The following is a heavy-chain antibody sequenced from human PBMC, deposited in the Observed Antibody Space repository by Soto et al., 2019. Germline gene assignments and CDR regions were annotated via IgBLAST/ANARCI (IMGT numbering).Heavy chain of an antibody. CDR1: GDSIGRFY. Sequence: QLQLHESGPGLVKPSETLSLTCNVSGDSIGRFYWSWIRQSAGKGLEWIGRVYSTGGVTYKPALKERVTISLDRSNNPVSLEMNSVTAADTAVYFCARDLSGTGLDIWGRGTRVSVSS. V-gene: IGHV4-4*07. J-gene: IGHJ6*02. CDR2: VYSTGGV. CDR3: ARDLSGTGLDI. D-gene: IGHD1-26*01.